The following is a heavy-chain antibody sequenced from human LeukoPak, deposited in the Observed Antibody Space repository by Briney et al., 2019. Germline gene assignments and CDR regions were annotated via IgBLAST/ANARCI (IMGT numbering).Heavy chain of an antibody. J-gene: IGHJ4*02. CDR2: ISYDGSNK. V-gene: IGHV3-30-3*01. CDR3: ARDNVYGSGTEY. CDR1: GFTFSSYA. D-gene: IGHD3-10*01. Sequence: PGGSLRLSCAASGFTFSSYAMHWVRQAPGKGLEWVAVISYDGSNKYYADSVKGRFTISRDNSKNTLYLQMNSLRAEDTAVYYCARDNVYGSGTEYWGQGTLVTVSS.